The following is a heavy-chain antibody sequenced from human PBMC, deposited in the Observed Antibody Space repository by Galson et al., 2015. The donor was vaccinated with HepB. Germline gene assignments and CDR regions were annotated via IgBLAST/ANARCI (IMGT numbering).Heavy chain of an antibody. CDR1: GGTFSSYA. D-gene: IGHD6-19*01. Sequence: SVKVSCKASGGTFSSYAISWVRQAPGQGLEWMGGIIPIFGTANYAQKFQGRVTITADESTSTAYMELSSLRSEDTAVYYCAGKIAVAGMYYFHYWGQGTLVTVSS. CDR3: AGKIAVAGMYYFHY. V-gene: IGHV1-69*13. CDR2: IIPIFGTA. J-gene: IGHJ4*02.